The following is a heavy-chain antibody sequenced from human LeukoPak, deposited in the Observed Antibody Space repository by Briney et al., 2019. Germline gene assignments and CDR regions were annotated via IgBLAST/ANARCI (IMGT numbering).Heavy chain of an antibody. D-gene: IGHD5-18*01. CDR2: IKDDGSET. CDR3: AREPRGYSYGL. CDR1: GFTFSSYW. Sequence: GSLRLSCAASGFTFSSYWMNWVRQAPGKGLEWVANIKDDGSETYYVASVKGRFTISRDNAKDSLYLQMNSLRAEDTAVYYCAREPRGYSYGLWGRGTLVTVSS. J-gene: IGHJ4*02. V-gene: IGHV3-7*01.